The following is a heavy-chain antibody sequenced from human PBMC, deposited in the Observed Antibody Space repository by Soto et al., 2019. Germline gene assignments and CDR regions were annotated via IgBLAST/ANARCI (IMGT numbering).Heavy chain of an antibody. J-gene: IGHJ4*02. Sequence: GESLKISCAASGFTFSSYAMSWVRQAPGKGLEWVSAISGSGGSTYYADSVKGRFTISRDNSKNTLYLQMNSLRAEDTAVYYCAKDLSTTVKAAGFDYWGQGTLVTVSS. D-gene: IGHD4-17*01. CDR3: AKDLSTTVKAAGFDY. CDR2: ISGSGGST. V-gene: IGHV3-23*01. CDR1: GFTFSSYA.